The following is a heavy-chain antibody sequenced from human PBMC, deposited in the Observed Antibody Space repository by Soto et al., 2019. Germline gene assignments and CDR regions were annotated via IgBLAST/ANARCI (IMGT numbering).Heavy chain of an antibody. V-gene: IGHV4-31*03. CDR3: ARGLFTMIVGPFDY. D-gene: IGHD3-22*01. J-gene: IGHJ4*02. CDR1: GGSISSGGDY. Sequence: PSETLSLTCTVSGGSISSGGDYWCWIRQHPGKGLEWIGYIYYSGSTHYNPSLKSRVTISVDTSKNQFSLKLSSVTAADTAVYYCARGLFTMIVGPFDYWGQGTLVTVSS. CDR2: IYYSGST.